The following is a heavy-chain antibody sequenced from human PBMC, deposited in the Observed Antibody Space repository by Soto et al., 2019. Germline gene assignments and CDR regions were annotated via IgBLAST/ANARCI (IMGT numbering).Heavy chain of an antibody. D-gene: IGHD3-10*01. J-gene: IGHJ4*02. V-gene: IGHV3-48*02. Sequence: EVQLVESGGGSIQTGGSLRLSGAGSGLTFSSYNMNGVGQAQGKGLEWISNISSTGSTTYYADSVKGRFTTSRDNAKNSLFLQMNSLRDEDTAVYYCAREARGFDYWGQGTLVTVSS. CDR1: GLTFSSYN. CDR3: AREARGFDY. CDR2: ISSTGSTT.